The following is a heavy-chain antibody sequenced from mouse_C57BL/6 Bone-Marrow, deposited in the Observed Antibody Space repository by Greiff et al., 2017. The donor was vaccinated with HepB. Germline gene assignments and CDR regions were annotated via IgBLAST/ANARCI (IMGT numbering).Heavy chain of an antibody. V-gene: IGHV2-5*01. CDR1: GFSLTSYG. J-gene: IGHJ2*01. D-gene: IGHD1-1*01. Sequence: QVQLQQSGPGLVQPSQSLSITCTVSGFSLTSYGVHWVRQSPGKGLEWLGVIWRGGSTDYNAAFMSRLSITKDNSKSQVFFKMNSLQADDTAIYYCAVQIYYYDGSYVRGFDYWGQGTTLTVSS. CDR2: IWRGGST. CDR3: AVQIYYYDGSYVRGFDY.